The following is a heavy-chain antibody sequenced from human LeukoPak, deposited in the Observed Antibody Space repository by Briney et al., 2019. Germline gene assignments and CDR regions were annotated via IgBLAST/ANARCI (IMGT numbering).Heavy chain of an antibody. CDR3: ARDDSSGYYPPFDY. Sequence: GASVKVSCKASGYTFTSNYIHWVRQAPGQGLEWMGMIYPRDGSTSYAQKFQGRVTITRDTSASTAYMELSSLRSEDTAVYYCARDDSSGYYPPFDYWGQGTLVTVSS. J-gene: IGHJ4*02. CDR2: IYPRDGST. V-gene: IGHV1-46*01. CDR1: GYTFTSNY. D-gene: IGHD3-22*01.